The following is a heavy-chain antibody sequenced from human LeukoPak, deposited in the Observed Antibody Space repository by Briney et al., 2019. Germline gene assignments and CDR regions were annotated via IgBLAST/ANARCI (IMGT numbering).Heavy chain of an antibody. V-gene: IGHV3-33*01. CDR2: IWYDGSNK. CDR1: GFTFSSYG. CDR3: AREGCSSTSCYTSFDY. Sequence: GGSLRPSCAASGFTFSSYGMHWVRQAPGKGLEWVAVIWYDGSNKYYADSVKGRFTISRDNSKNTLYLQMNSLRAEDTAVYYCAREGCSSTSCYTSFDYWGQGTLVTVSS. D-gene: IGHD2-2*02. J-gene: IGHJ4*02.